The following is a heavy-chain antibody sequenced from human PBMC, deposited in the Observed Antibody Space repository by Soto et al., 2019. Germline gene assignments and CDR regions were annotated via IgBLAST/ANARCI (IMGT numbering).Heavy chain of an antibody. CDR1: GYTLTELS. CDR3: ANQNSVYYYDRSGYPYYFDY. CDR2: FDPEDGET. V-gene: IGHV1-24*01. D-gene: IGHD3-22*01. Sequence: GASVKVSCKVSGYTLTELSMHWVRQAPGKGLEWMGGFDPEDGETIYAQKFQGRVTMTEDTSTDTAYMELSSLRSEDTAVYYCANQNSVYYYDRSGYPYYFDYWGQGTLVTVSS. J-gene: IGHJ4*02.